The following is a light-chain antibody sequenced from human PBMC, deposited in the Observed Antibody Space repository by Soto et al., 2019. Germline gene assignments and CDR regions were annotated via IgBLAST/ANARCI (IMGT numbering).Light chain of an antibody. V-gene: IGKV1-33*01. CDR3: QQYDNFPRAIN. J-gene: IGKJ5*01. CDR2: DAS. Sequence: DIQITQSPSSLSSPLAYRVTIACLLIQDISNYLHWYQQKPGKAPKLLIYDASNLETGVPSRFSGSGSGTDFTFTISSLQPEDIATYYCQQYDNFPRAINFGQGTRLEIK. CDR1: QDISNY.